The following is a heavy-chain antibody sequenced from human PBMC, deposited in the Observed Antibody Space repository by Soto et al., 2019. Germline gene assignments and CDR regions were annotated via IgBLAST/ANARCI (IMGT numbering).Heavy chain of an antibody. D-gene: IGHD4-17*01. CDR2: FYYSQST. V-gene: IGHV4-39*01. CDR1: GGSLTSNSYY. J-gene: IGHJ4*02. CDR3: ARRSTVTYDY. Sequence: QLQLQESGPELVKPSETLSLNCTVSGGSLTSNSYYWGWIRQPPGKGLEWIGSFYYSQSTYFNPSLKSRVTISVETSKNQYSLKLSAVTAADTAVYYCARRSTVTYDYWGQGILVTLS.